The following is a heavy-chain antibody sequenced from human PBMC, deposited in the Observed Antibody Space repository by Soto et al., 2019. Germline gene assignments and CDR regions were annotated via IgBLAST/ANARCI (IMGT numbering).Heavy chain of an antibody. D-gene: IGHD5-18*01. J-gene: IGHJ3*02. CDR3: VREPLQLWPHDAFDI. CDR1: GDSVSSNSAA. V-gene: IGHV6-1*01. Sequence: SQTLSLTCAISGDSVSSNSAAWNWIRQSPSRGLEWLGRTYYRSKWYNDYAVSVKRRITINPDTSKNQFSLQLNSVTPEDTAVYYCVREPLQLWPHDAFDIWGQGTMVTVSS. CDR2: TYYRSKWYN.